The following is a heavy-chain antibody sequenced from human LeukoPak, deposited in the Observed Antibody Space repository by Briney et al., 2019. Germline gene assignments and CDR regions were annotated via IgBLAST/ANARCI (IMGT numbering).Heavy chain of an antibody. J-gene: IGHJ4*02. CDR3: ARRVRYYDSWSGYIDY. V-gene: IGHV4-30-2*01. D-gene: IGHD3-3*01. Sequence: SQTLSLTCTVSGGSISSGGYYWSWIRQPPGKGLEWIGYIYHSGSTYYNPSLKSRVTISVDRSKNQFSLKLSSVTAADTAVYYCARRVRYYDSWSGYIDYWGQGTLVTVSS. CDR2: IYHSGST. CDR1: GGSISSGGYY.